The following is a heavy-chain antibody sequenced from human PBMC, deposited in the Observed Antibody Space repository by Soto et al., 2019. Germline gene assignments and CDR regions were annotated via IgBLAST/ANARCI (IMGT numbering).Heavy chain of an antibody. V-gene: IGHV4-59*08. CDR1: GGSISSYY. CDR2: IYYSGST. D-gene: IGHD3-22*01. J-gene: IGHJ5*02. CDR3: AATPIITMIVVVTTGWFDP. Sequence: PSETLSLTCTVSGGSISSYYWSWIRQPPGKGLEWIGYIYYSGSTNYNPSLKSRVTISVDTSKNQFSLKLSSVTAADTAVYYCAATPIITMIVVVTTGWFDPWGQGTLVTVSS.